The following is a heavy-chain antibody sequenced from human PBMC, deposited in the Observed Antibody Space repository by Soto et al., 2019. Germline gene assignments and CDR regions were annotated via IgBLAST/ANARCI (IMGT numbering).Heavy chain of an antibody. V-gene: IGHV3-15*01. D-gene: IGHD4-17*01. CDR1: GFTFSNAW. CDR3: TTDRSTVTTWPFDY. Sequence: GSLRLSCAASGFTFSNAWMSWVRQAPGKGLEWVGRIKSKTDGGTTDYAAPVKGRFTISRDDSKNTLYLQMNSLKTEDTAVYYCTTDRSTVTTWPFDYWGQGTLVTVSS. J-gene: IGHJ4*02. CDR2: IKSKTDGGTT.